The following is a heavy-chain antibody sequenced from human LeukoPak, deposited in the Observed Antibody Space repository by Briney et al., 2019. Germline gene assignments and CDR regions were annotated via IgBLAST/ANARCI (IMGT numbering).Heavy chain of an antibody. D-gene: IGHD3-22*01. Sequence: GGSLRLSCAASAFTFSNYWMSWVRQAPGKGLEWVAHINQDGSEIYYVDSVKGRFTISRDNAKNSLYLQINSLRAEDTAVYYCARDQGSMIVVRTTSWYFDLWGRGTLVTVSS. V-gene: IGHV3-7*01. CDR3: ARDQGSMIVVRTTSWYFDL. J-gene: IGHJ2*01. CDR1: AFTFSNYW. CDR2: INQDGSEI.